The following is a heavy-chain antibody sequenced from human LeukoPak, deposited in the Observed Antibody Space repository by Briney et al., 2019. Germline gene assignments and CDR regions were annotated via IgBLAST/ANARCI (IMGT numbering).Heavy chain of an antibody. J-gene: IGHJ4*02. D-gene: IGHD3-22*01. CDR3: ARGSTYYDSSGQVPFDY. CDR2: ISSSSSTI. Sequence: GGSLRLSGAASGFTFSTYSMNWVRQAPGKGLEWVSYISSSSSTIYYADSVKGRFTISRDNAKNSLYLQMNSLRAEDTAVYYCARGSTYYDSSGQVPFDYWGQGTLVTVSS. CDR1: GFTFSTYS. V-gene: IGHV3-48*01.